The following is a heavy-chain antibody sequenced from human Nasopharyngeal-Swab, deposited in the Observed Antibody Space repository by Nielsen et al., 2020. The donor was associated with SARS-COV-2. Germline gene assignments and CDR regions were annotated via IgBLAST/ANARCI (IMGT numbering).Heavy chain of an antibody. J-gene: IGHJ3*02. CDR1: GFTVSGYY. CDR3: ARKVALDI. Sequence: GWSLRLSCAASGFTVSGYYISWIRQAPGKGLEWIAYINPGGDVIAYADSVQGRFSISRDSATNSVYLQMNSLRTDDAAVYFCARKVALDIWGQGTVVTVSS. CDR2: INPGGDVI. V-gene: IGHV3-11*01.